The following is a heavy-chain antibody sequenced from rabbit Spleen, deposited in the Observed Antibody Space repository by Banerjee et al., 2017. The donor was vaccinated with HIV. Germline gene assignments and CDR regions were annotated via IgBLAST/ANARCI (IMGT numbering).Heavy chain of an antibody. D-gene: IGHD8-1*01. J-gene: IGHJ6*01. Sequence: QSLEESGGGLVKPGASLTLTCKASGFSFNSGYDMCWVRQAPGKGLEWIACVYASSSGSTYSATWAKGRFTISKTSSTTVTLQMASLTAADTATYFCARDAGTSFSTYGMDLWGPGTLVTVS. V-gene: IGHV1S40*01. CDR2: VYASSSGST. CDR3: ARDAGTSFSTYGMDL. CDR1: GFSFNSGYD.